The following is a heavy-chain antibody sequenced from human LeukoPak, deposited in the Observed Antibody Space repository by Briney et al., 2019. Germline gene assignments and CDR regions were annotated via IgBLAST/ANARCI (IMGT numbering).Heavy chain of an antibody. V-gene: IGHV4-39*07. Sequence: SETLSLTCTASGASVSGSPYYWGWIRQPPGKGLEWIGSIYSSGSTYYNASLQSRVTISVDTSKNQFSLKLSSVTAADTAVYYCARTNEYQLLWRRGRWFDPWGQGTLVTVSS. D-gene: IGHD2-2*01. J-gene: IGHJ5*02. CDR1: GASVSGSPYY. CDR3: ARTNEYQLLWRRGRWFDP. CDR2: IYSSGST.